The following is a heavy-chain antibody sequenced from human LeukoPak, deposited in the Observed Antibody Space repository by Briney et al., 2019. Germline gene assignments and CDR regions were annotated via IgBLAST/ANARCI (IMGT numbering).Heavy chain of an antibody. D-gene: IGHD5-12*01. V-gene: IGHV3-23*01. J-gene: IGHJ4*02. CDR3: AKEFNSGYDLNS. Sequence: PGGSLRLSCAASGFTFSSYAMNWVRQAPGKGLEWVSTISGSGGSTYYADSVKGRFTISRDNSKSTLYLQMNNLRAEDTAKYYCAKEFNSGYDLNSWGQGTLVTVSS. CDR2: ISGSGGST. CDR1: GFTFSSYA.